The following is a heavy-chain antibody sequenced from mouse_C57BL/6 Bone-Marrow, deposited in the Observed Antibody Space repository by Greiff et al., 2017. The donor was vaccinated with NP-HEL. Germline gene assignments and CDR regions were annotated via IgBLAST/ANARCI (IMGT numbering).Heavy chain of an antibody. CDR1: GYTFTSYW. J-gene: IGHJ4*01. Sequence: QVQLQQPGAELVKPGASVKLSCKASGYTFTSYWMHWVKQRPGQGLEWIGMIHPNSGSTNYNEKFKSKATLTVDKSSSTAYMQLSSLTSEDSAVYYCASLWLDYAMDYRGQGTSVTVSS. V-gene: IGHV1-64*01. CDR3: ASLWLDYAMDY. CDR2: IHPNSGST. D-gene: IGHD2-2*01.